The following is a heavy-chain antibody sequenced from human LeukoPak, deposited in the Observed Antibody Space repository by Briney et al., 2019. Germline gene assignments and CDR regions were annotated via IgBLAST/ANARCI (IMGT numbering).Heavy chain of an antibody. D-gene: IGHD5-18*01. CDR3: AKDRGYSYGTPFDY. CDR2: ISGSGGST. J-gene: IGHJ4*02. CDR1: GFTFSDYY. Sequence: GGSLRLSCAASGFTFSDYYMSWIRQAPGKGLEWVSAISGSGGSTYYADSVKGRFTISRDNSKNTLYLQMNSLRAEDTAVYYCAKDRGYSYGTPFDYWGQGTLVTVSS. V-gene: IGHV3-23*01.